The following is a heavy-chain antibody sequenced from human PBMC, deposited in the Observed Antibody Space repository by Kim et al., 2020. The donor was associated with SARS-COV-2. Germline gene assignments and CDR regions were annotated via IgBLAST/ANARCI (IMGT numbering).Heavy chain of an antibody. V-gene: IGHV3-21*05. D-gene: IGHD7-27*01. CDR2: ISPDDI. CDR1: GFAFSSYS. J-gene: IGHJ5*02. CDR3: SRDFAWALDL. Sequence: GGSLRLSCVASGFAFSSYSMNWVRQAPGKGLEWLSYISPDDIYYADSVKGRFTISSDNAKNALYLQMNSLRDGDTAVYFCSRDFAWALDLWGQGTLVTVSS.